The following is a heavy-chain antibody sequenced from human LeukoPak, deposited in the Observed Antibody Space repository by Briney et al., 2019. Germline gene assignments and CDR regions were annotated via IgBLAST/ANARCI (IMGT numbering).Heavy chain of an antibody. D-gene: IGHD3-10*01. CDR3: TRGTTLVRGVLRAYYYYYMDV. CDR2: VYSSKNT. V-gene: IGHV4-59*01. Sequence: SETLSLTCTVSGGPTLNYYWSWIRQPPGGGLEWIGYVYSSKNTNYNPSLKSRVTISVDTSKTQLSLKLTSVTAADTAVYYCTRGTTLVRGVLRAYYYYYMDVWGKGTTVTVSS. CDR1: GGPTLNYY. J-gene: IGHJ6*03.